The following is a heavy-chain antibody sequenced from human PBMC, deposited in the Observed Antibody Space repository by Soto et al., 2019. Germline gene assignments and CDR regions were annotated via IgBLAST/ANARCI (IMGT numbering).Heavy chain of an antibody. CDR1: GFTFKTHA. V-gene: IGHV3-30*18. J-gene: IGHJ6*02. CDR3: GKDSGDYVPYYYGVDV. CDR2: IAYDGNEK. D-gene: IGHD3-10*02. Sequence: QVQLVESGGGVVQPGTSLRLSCAASGFTFKTHAMHWVRQAPGKGLEWMAVIAYDGNEKFYADSVKGRFTISRDNSKNALYLQINTLRNEDTAVYYCGKDSGDYVPYYYGVDVWGQGTTVTVSS.